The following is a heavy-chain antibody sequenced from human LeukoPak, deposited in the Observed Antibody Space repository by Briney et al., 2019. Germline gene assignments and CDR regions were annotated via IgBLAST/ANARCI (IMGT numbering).Heavy chain of an antibody. CDR3: ARRLDYFDISGYHTLDY. D-gene: IGHD3-22*01. CDR1: GYTLTGYY. J-gene: IGHJ4*02. V-gene: IGHV1-2*02. Sequence: ASVKVSCKASGYTLTGYYMHWVRQAPGQGLEWMGWINPNSGGTNYAQKFQGRVTMTTDTSTSTAYMELRSLRSDDTAVYYCARRLDYFDISGYHTLDYWGQGTLVTVSS. CDR2: INPNSGGT.